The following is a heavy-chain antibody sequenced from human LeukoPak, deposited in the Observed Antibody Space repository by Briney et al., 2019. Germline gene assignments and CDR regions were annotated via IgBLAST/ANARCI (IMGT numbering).Heavy chain of an antibody. CDR2: IYYSGST. CDR1: GGSISSYY. CDR3: ARQKMFYDFWSGYPPAYYYGMDV. Sequence: PSETLSLTCTVSGGSISSYYWSWFRQPPGKGLEWIGYIYYSGSTNYNPPLKSRVTISVDTSKNQFSLKLSSVTAADTAVYYCARQKMFYDFWSGYPPAYYYGMDVWGQGTTVTVSS. J-gene: IGHJ6*02. D-gene: IGHD3-3*01. V-gene: IGHV4-59*08.